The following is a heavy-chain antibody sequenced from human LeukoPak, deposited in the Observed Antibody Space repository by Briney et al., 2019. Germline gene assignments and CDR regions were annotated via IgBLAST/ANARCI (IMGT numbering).Heavy chain of an antibody. CDR2: MNTDGTNT. Sequence: GGSLRLSCAASGFTFSIHWMHWVRQTPGQGLVWVSRMNTDGTNTAYADSVKGRLTISRDNARNTLFLQMNSLSPEDTAVYYCAREGSFSGIYALQYWGQGTVVTASS. J-gene: IGHJ4*02. CDR3: AREGSFSGIYALQY. D-gene: IGHD1-26*01. V-gene: IGHV3-74*01. CDR1: GFTFSIHW.